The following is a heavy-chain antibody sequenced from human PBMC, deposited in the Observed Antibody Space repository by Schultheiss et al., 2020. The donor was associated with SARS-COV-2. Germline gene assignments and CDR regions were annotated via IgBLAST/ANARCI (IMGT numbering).Heavy chain of an antibody. CDR2: IYTSGST. J-gene: IGHJ2*01. D-gene: IGHD3-22*01. V-gene: IGHV4-4*02. CDR1: GGSISSSNW. CDR3: ARDSSGYYYPYWYFDL. Sequence: SETLSLTCAVSGGSISSSNWWSWVRQPPGKGLEWIGRIYTSGSTNYNPSLKSRVTISVDKSKNQFSLKLSSVTAADTAVYYCARDSSGYYYPYWYFDLWGRGTLVTVSS.